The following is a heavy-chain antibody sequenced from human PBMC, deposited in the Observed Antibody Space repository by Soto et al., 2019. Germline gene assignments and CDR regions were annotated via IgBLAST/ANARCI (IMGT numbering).Heavy chain of an antibody. CDR1: GFTFSSYS. V-gene: IGHV3-21*01. J-gene: IGHJ4*02. CDR3: ARDSGTYYDFLTGYRGTPDW. D-gene: IGHD3-9*01. CDR2: ISSSGSYI. Sequence: EVQLVESGGGLVKPGGSLRLSCAASGFTFSSYSMNWVRQAPGKGLEWVSLISSSGSYIYYADSVKGRFTISRDDAKNSLFLQMKSLRAEDTAVYYCARDSGTYYDFLTGYRGTPDWWGQGTLVTVSS.